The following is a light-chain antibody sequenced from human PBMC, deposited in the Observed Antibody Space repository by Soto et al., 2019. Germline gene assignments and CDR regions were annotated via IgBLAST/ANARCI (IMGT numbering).Light chain of an antibody. J-gene: IGLJ1*01. CDR2: DVT. CDR1: NSDVGGFNY. CDR3: SSYSTSSTLGV. Sequence: QSALTQPASVSGSPGQSITISCTGTNSDVGGFNYVSWYQQHPGRAPNLMIFDVTHRPSGVSNRFSGSKSGNTASLTISGLQADDEADYYCSSYSTSSTLGVFGTGTKVTVL. V-gene: IGLV2-14*03.